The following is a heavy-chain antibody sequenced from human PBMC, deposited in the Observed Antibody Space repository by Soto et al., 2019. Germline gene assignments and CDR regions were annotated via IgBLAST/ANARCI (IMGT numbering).Heavy chain of an antibody. J-gene: IGHJ4*02. Sequence: EVQLVESGGGLVQPGGSLRLSCAASGFTFSSYDMHWVRQATGKGLEWVSAIGTAGDTYYPGSVKGRFTISRENAKNSLYLQMNSLRAGDTAVYYCARANREGNFDYWGQGTLVTVSS. CDR1: GFTFSSYD. D-gene: IGHD1-26*01. CDR2: IGTAGDT. CDR3: ARANREGNFDY. V-gene: IGHV3-13*04.